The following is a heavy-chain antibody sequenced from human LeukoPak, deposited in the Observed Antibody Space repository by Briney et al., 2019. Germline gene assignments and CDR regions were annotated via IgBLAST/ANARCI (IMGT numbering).Heavy chain of an antibody. J-gene: IGHJ4*02. Sequence: SGGSLRLSSAASGFTFSSYAMSWVRQAPGKGLEWVSAISGSGGSTYYADSVKGRFTISRDNSKNTLYLQMNSLRAEDTAVYYCAKTSGVVVPAAMINYWGQGTLVTVSS. CDR2: ISGSGGST. CDR1: GFTFSSYA. CDR3: AKTSGVVVPAAMINY. V-gene: IGHV3-23*01. D-gene: IGHD2-2*01.